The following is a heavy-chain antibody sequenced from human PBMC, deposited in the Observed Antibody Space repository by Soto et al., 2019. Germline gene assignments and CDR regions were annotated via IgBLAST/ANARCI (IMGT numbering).Heavy chain of an antibody. CDR3: ARDHADRTHYVFGNNKDA. CDR2: INHSGST. V-gene: IGHV4-34*01. Sequence: LSLTCAVYGGAFSGYYWSWIRQPPGKGLEWIGEINHSGSTNYNPSLKSRVTISVDTSKNQFSLKLSSVTAADTAVYYCARDHADRTHYVFGNNKDAWGQGTTVTVSS. D-gene: IGHD3-3*01. CDR1: GGAFSGYY. J-gene: IGHJ6*02.